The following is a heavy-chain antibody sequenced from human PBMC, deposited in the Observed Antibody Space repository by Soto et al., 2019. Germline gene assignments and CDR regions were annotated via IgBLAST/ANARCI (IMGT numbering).Heavy chain of an antibody. CDR2: ISHSGTV. V-gene: IGHV4-4*02. Sequence: SETMSLTCDVSSVSITSSNWWTWVRQPPGKGLEWLGKISHSGTVNYNATLRSRVTISVDKPKNQLSLKLMSVTAADTAVYYCARDYDGFDYWGPGILVTVSS. D-gene: IGHD3-16*01. CDR3: ARDYDGFDY. CDR1: SVSITSSNW. J-gene: IGHJ4*02.